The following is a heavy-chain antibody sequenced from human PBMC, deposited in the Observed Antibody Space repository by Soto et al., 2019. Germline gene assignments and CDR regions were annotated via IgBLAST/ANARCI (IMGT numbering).Heavy chain of an antibody. CDR1: GYTFSSYA. V-gene: IGHV3-30-3*01. CDR2: ISYDGSNK. J-gene: IGHJ4*02. Sequence: QVQLVQSGAEVKKPGASVKVSCKASGYTFSSYAMHWVRQAPGKGLEWVAVISYDGSNKYYADSVKGRFTISRDNSKNTLYLQMNSLRAEDTAVYYCARGTVILTVGWENFDYWGQGTLVTVSS. CDR3: ARGTVILTVGWENFDY. D-gene: IGHD3-9*01.